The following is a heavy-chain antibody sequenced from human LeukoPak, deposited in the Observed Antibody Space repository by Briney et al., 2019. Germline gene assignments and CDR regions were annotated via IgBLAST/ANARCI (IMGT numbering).Heavy chain of an antibody. CDR3: ARSERYSSGWYFYFDY. V-gene: IGHV4-59*01. J-gene: IGHJ4*02. CDR2: IYYSGSP. D-gene: IGHD6-19*01. Sequence: SETLSLTCTVSGGSISTYYWSWIRQPPGKGLEWIGYIYYSGSPNYNPSLKSRVTISIDTSKNQFSLNLSSVTAADTAVYYCARSERYSSGWYFYFDYWGQGTLVTVSS. CDR1: GGSISTYY.